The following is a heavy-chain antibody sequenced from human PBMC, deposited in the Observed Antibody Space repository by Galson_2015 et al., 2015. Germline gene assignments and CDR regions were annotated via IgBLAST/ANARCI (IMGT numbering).Heavy chain of an antibody. J-gene: IGHJ4*02. V-gene: IGHV3-49*04. CDR1: GFTFGDYA. CDR3: SRVRSEGECHYFDY. Sequence: SLRLSCAASGFTFGDYAMGWVRQAPGKGLEWVGFIRYKAYGRTTLYAASVKGRFTISRDDSRRIASLQMNSLKTEDTAVYYCSRVRSEGECHYFDYWGQGTLVTVSS. CDR2: IRYKAYGRTT. D-gene: IGHD2-21*01.